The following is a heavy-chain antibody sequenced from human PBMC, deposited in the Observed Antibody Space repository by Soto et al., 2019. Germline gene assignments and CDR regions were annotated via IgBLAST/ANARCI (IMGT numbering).Heavy chain of an antibody. Sequence: QVQLVESGGCVVQPGRSLRLSCAASGFTFSSYGMHWVRQAPGKGLERVAVISYDGTNKYYADSVKGRFTISRDNSKNTLYLQMNSLRAEDTAVYYCAKDRTEFCSGGSRYDYFDYWGQGTLVTVSS. V-gene: IGHV3-30*18. D-gene: IGHD2-15*01. CDR3: AKDRTEFCSGGSRYDYFDY. J-gene: IGHJ4*02. CDR1: GFTFSSYG. CDR2: ISYDGTNK.